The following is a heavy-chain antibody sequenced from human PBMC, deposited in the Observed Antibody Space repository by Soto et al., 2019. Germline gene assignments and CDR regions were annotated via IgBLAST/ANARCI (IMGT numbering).Heavy chain of an antibody. D-gene: IGHD3-10*01. CDR1: GYTFTGYF. V-gene: IGHV1-2*02. Sequence: GASVKVSCKASGYTFTGYFIHLVRQAPRQGLEWVGYINPNSGATKYAPRFQGRVTTTRATCITTAYMDVSNLRSDDTAVYYCPRDGSRTLAPRPWGAVTLVTVSS. CDR3: PRDGSRTLAPRP. CDR2: INPNSGAT. J-gene: IGHJ4*02.